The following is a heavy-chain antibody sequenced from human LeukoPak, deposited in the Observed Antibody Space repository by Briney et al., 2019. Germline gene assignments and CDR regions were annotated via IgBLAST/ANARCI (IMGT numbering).Heavy chain of an antibody. D-gene: IGHD3-22*01. V-gene: IGHV4-4*02. CDR2: MYLSRTT. J-gene: IGHJ4*02. CDR3: AGLVGRYSSGLYYYYFDY. Sequence: SETLSLTCTVSGDSINSLDLWSWVRQPPGKGLEWIGEMYLSRTTHSNPSVKSRVTISIDKSKNQFFLNLSSVTAADTAVYYCAGLVGRYSSGLYYYYFDYWGQGTLVTVSS. CDR1: GDSINSLDL.